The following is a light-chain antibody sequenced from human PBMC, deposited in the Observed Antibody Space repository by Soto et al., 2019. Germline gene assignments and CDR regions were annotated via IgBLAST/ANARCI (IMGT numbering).Light chain of an antibody. Sequence: DIQMTHSPSTQCSAVGGRVTITRRASQTISSWLAWYKQKPGKAPNLLIYQASSLESGVPSRFSGSGSGTEFHLTISSLQPDDFATYYCQQYYVNPWTFGQGTKVDIK. CDR1: QTISSW. J-gene: IGKJ1*01. V-gene: IGKV1-5*03. CDR3: QQYYVNPWT. CDR2: QAS.